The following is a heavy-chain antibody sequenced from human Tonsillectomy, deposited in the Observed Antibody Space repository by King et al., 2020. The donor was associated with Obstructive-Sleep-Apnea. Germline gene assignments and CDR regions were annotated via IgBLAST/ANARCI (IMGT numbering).Heavy chain of an antibody. D-gene: IGHD2-2*01. J-gene: IGHJ4*02. Sequence: VQLQESGPGLVKSSETLSLTCTVSGGSISSYYWSWIRQPPGKGLEWIGYIYYSGSTNYNPSLKSRVTISVDTSKNQFSLKLSSVTAADTAVYYCARHYCSSTSCGYYFDYWGQGTLVTVSS. CDR3: ARHYCSSTSCGYYFDY. V-gene: IGHV4-59*08. CDR2: IYYSGST. CDR1: GGSISSYY.